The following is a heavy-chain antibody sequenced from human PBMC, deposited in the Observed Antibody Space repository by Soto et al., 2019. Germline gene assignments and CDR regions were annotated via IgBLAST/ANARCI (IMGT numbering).Heavy chain of an antibody. V-gene: IGHV3-23*01. CDR2: IRGSGAST. J-gene: IGHJ4*02. Sequence: EVQLLESGGGLVQPGGSLRLSCAASGFTFSSYAMSWVRQAPGKGLKWVSAIRGSGASTYYADSVKGRFTISRDNSKNPLYLQMNSLRAEDTAIYYCARNVDTAMGLFDYWGQGTLVTVSS. CDR1: GFTFSSYA. D-gene: IGHD5-18*01. CDR3: ARNVDTAMGLFDY.